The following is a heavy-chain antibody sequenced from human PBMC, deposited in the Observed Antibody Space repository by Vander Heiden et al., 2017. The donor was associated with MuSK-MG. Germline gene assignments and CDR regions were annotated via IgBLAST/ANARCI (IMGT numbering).Heavy chain of an antibody. J-gene: IGHJ5*02. CDR1: GGSFSGYY. Sequence: QVQLQQWGAGLLKPSETLSLTCAVYGGSFSGYYWSWIRQPPGKGLEWIGEINHSGSTNYNPSLKSRVTISVDTSKNQFSLKLSSVTAADTAVYYCARALPPIIVVVPAASHPPKENWFDPWGQGTLVTVSS. CDR2: INHSGST. V-gene: IGHV4-34*01. D-gene: IGHD2-2*01. CDR3: ARALPPIIVVVPAASHPPKENWFDP.